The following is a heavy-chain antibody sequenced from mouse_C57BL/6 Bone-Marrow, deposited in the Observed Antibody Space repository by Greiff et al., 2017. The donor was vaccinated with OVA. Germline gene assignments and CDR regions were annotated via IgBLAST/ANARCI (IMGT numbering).Heavy chain of an antibody. CDR1: GYSFTDYN. J-gene: IGHJ1*03. Sequence: VQLQQSGPELVKPGASVKISCKASGYSFTDYNMNWVKQSNGKSLEWIGVINPNYGTTSYNQKFKGKATLTVDQSSSTAYMQLNSLTSEDSAVYYGAFYYGKSYRYFDVWGTGTTVTVTS. D-gene: IGHD1-1*01. V-gene: IGHV1-39*01. CDR2: INPNYGTT. CDR3: AFYYGKSYRYFDV.